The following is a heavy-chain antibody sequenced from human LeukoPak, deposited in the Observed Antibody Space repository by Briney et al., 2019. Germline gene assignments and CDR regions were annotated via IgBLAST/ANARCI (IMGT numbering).Heavy chain of an antibody. J-gene: IGHJ3*02. Sequence: GGSLRLSCAASGFTFSTYWMSWVRQAPGKGLEWVANIKQDGSEKYYVDSVKGRFTISRNNAKKSLFLQLNSLRAKDTAVYYCARDLAIVGASLDAFDIWGQGTMVTVSS. CDR3: ARDLAIVGASLDAFDI. CDR1: GFTFSTYW. V-gene: IGHV3-7*01. CDR2: IKQDGSEK. D-gene: IGHD1-26*01.